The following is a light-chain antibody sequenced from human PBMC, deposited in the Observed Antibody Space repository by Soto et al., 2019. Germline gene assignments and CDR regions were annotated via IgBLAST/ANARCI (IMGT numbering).Light chain of an antibody. CDR3: HQRQSWPRT. V-gene: IGKV3D-15*01. Sequence: EIVMTQSPATLSVSPGERATLSCRASHSVSSNLAWYQQKPGQAPRLLIYGASTRATGIPARFSASGSGTDFTLTISDVQPEDFALYYCHQRQSWPRTFGQGTKVDIK. J-gene: IGKJ1*01. CDR2: GAS. CDR1: HSVSSN.